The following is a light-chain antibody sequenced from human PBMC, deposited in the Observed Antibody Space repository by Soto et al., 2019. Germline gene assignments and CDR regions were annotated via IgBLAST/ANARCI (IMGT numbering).Light chain of an antibody. CDR3: QVWDSSTVV. Sequence: SYELTQPLSVSVALGQTARNTCGGNNIGSKNVYWYQQKPGQAPVLVIYRDSNRPSGIPERFSGSNSGNTATLTISRAQAGDEADYYCQVWDSSTVVFGGGTKVTVL. J-gene: IGLJ2*01. CDR1: NIGSKN. V-gene: IGLV3-9*01. CDR2: RDS.